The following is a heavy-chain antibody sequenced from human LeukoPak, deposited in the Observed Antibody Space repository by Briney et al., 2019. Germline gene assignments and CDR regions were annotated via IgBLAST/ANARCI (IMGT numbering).Heavy chain of an antibody. Sequence: SQTLSLTCTVFGGSISSGSYYWSWIRQPAGKGLEWIGRIYTSGSTNYNPSLKSRVTISVDTSKNQFSLKLSSVTAADTAVYYCARHSEASSGWYAQIDYWGQGTLVTVSS. CDR3: ARHSEASSGWYAQIDY. CDR1: GGSISSGSYY. V-gene: IGHV4-61*02. J-gene: IGHJ4*02. CDR2: IYTSGST. D-gene: IGHD6-19*01.